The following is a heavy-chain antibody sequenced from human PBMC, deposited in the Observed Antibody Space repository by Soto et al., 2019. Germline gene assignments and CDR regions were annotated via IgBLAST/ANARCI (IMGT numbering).Heavy chain of an antibody. J-gene: IGHJ4*02. Sequence: GGSLRLSCAASGFTFSSYAMSWVRQAPGKGLEWVSAISGSGGSTYYADSVKGRFTISRDNSKNTLYLQMNSLRAEDTAVYYCAKDIARYMYGDYYFDYWGQGTLVTVSS. CDR2: ISGSGGST. CDR1: GFTFSSYA. V-gene: IGHV3-23*01. CDR3: AKDIARYMYGDYYFDY. D-gene: IGHD4-17*01.